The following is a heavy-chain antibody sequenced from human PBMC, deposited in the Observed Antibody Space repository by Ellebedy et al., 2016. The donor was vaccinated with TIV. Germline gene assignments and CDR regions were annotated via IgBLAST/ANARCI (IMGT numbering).Heavy chain of an antibody. CDR1: GYTFTSYA. CDR2: INAGNGNT. D-gene: IGHD1-26*01. Sequence: ASVKVSCKASGYTFTSYAMHWVRQAPGQRLEWMGWINAGNGNTKYSQKFQGRVTITRDTSASTAYMELSSLRSEDTAVYYCARGSGSSPRYYYGMDVWGQGTTVTVSS. CDR3: ARGSGSSPRYYYGMDV. V-gene: IGHV1-3*01. J-gene: IGHJ6*02.